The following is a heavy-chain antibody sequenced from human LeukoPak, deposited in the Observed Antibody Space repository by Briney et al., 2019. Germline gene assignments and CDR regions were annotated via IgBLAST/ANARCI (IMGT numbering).Heavy chain of an antibody. J-gene: IGHJ4*02. Sequence: SETLSLTCTVSGGSIRSYYWSWLRQPPGKGLEWLGYIYYSGSTSYNPSLKSRVTISVDTSKNQFSLKLSSVTAADTAVYYCARHEGAAGTQVSYWGQGTLVTVSS. V-gene: IGHV4-59*08. CDR2: IYYSGST. CDR1: GGSIRSYY. CDR3: ARHEGAAGTQVSY. D-gene: IGHD6-13*01.